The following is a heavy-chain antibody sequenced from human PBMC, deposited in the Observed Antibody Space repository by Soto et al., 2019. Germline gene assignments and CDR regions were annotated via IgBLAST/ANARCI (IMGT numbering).Heavy chain of an antibody. Sequence: SDTLSLTCTVSGGSLSSYYWSWIRQPPGKGLEWIGYIYYSGSTNYNPSLKSRVTISVDTSKNQFSLKLSSVTAADTAVYYCARAQRGYSGYDDNYYYYYYMDVWRKGTTVTVSS. V-gene: IGHV4-59*01. CDR2: IYYSGST. D-gene: IGHD5-12*01. CDR1: GGSLSSYY. J-gene: IGHJ6*03. CDR3: ARAQRGYSGYDDNYYYYYYMDV.